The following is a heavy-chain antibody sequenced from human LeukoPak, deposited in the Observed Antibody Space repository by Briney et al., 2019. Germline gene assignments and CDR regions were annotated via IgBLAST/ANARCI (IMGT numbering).Heavy chain of an antibody. Sequence: GGSLRLSCAASGFTVSSNYMNWVRQAPGQGPEWVSIIYSGGSTYYADSVRGRFTISRNNSKNTLYLLMNSLRAEDTAVYYCATSGWWGYFDYWGQGTLVTVSS. D-gene: IGHD6-19*01. J-gene: IGHJ4*02. CDR3: ATSGWWGYFDY. CDR2: IYSGGST. CDR1: GFTVSSNY. V-gene: IGHV3-66*01.